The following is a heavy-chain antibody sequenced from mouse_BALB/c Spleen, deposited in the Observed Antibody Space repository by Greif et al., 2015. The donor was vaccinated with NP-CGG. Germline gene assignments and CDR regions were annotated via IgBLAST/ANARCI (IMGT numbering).Heavy chain of an antibody. J-gene: IGHJ4*01. CDR2: IDPSDSYT. V-gene: IGHV1S127*01. CDR1: GYTFTSYW. Sequence: QVQLQQSGAELVKPGASVKMSCKASGYTFTSYWMHWVKQRPGQGLEWIGVIDPSDSYTSYNQKFKGKASLTVDTSSSTAYMQLSSLTSEDSAVYYCTGWLLRDGYYAMDYWGQGTSVTVSS. CDR3: TGWLLRDGYYAMDY. D-gene: IGHD2-3*01.